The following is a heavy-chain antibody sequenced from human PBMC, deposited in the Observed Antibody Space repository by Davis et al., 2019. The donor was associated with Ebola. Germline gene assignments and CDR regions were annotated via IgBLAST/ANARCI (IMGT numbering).Heavy chain of an antibody. V-gene: IGHV6-1*01. J-gene: IGHJ4*02. D-gene: IGHD3-3*02. CDR2: IFYGSKLYH. Sequence: SNPLTSPFAIPGATVSTGYAPWHCIRLSPSRGLEYLGRIFYGSKLYHQYPPSVKGRIIIKPDTSKNQFFLQLNSVTPEDTAVYYCIRQFSIEWHRGFDSWGQGALITVSS. CDR3: IRQFSIEWHRGFDS. CDR1: GATVSTGYAP.